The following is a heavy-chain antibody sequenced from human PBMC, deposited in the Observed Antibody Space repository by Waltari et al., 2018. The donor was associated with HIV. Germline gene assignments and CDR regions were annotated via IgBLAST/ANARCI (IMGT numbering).Heavy chain of an antibody. CDR2: IYYSGST. D-gene: IGHD3-3*01. Sequence: QVQLQESGPGLVKPSETLSLTCTVSGGSVSSGSYYWSWLRQPPGKGREWIGYIYYSGSTNYNPSLKSRVTISVDTSKNQFSLKLSSVTAADTAVYYCARVVANYDFWSGYSSDAFDIWGQGTMVTVSS. V-gene: IGHV4-61*01. J-gene: IGHJ3*02. CDR1: GGSVSSGSYY. CDR3: ARVVANYDFWSGYSSDAFDI.